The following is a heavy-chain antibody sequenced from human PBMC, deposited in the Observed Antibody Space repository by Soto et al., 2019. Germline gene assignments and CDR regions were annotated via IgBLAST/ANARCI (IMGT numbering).Heavy chain of an antibody. CDR2: ISGSGGST. Sequence: EVQLLESGGGLVQPGGSLRLSCAASGFTFSSYVMSWVRQAPGKGLEWVSAISGSGGSTYYADSVKGRFTISRDNSKNTLYLQINSLRAEDTAVYCCSKDRGFEPAHGMDVWGQGTTVTVCS. CDR3: SKDRGFEPAHGMDV. J-gene: IGHJ6*02. V-gene: IGHV3-23*01. D-gene: IGHD3-9*01. CDR1: GFTFSSYV.